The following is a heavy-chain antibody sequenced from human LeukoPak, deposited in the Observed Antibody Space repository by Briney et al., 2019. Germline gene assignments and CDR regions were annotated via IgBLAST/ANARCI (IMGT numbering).Heavy chain of an antibody. CDR3: ARMGKGALDY. CDR1: GFTFSSVA. D-gene: IGHD4/OR15-4a*01. J-gene: IGHJ4*02. V-gene: IGHV3-23*01. CDR2: ISGSGTAA. Sequence: GGSLRLSCAASGFTFSSVAMSRVGQAPRKRRGWFESISGSGTAAHYGHSVKGRFPISRDDSKDTLYLEENSLRSEDTAVYYCARMGKGALDYWGQGTLVTVS.